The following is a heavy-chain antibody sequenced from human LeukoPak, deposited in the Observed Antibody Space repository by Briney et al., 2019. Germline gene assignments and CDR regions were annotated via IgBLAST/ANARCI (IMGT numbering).Heavy chain of an antibody. Sequence: ASVKVSCKASGYTFTSYDINWVRQATGQGLEWMGWMNPNSGNTGYAQKFQGRVTITRNTSISTAYMELRSLRSDDTAVYYCATERKEGFDYWGQGTLVTVSS. V-gene: IGHV1-8*03. J-gene: IGHJ4*02. CDR3: ATERKEGFDY. CDR1: GYTFTSYD. CDR2: MNPNSGNT.